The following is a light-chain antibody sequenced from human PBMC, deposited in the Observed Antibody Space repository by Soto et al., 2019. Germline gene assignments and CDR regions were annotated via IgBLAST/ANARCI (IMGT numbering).Light chain of an antibody. V-gene: IGKV1-5*03. CDR1: QSISSW. CDR2: KAS. J-gene: IGKJ1*01. CDR3: QQYNSYSWT. Sequence: DIQMTQSLSTLSASVGDRVTITCRASQSISSWLAWYQQKPGKAPKLLIYKASSLESGVPSRFSGSGSGTEINLTISTLQPDDFATYYCQQYNSYSWTFGQGTKVDIK.